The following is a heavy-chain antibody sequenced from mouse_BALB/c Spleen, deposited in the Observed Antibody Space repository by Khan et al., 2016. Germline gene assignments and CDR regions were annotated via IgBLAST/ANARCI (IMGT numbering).Heavy chain of an antibody. Sequence: EVQLQESGPGLVKPSQSLSLTCTVTGYSITSDYAWNWIRQFPGNKLEWMGYITYSGSTSYNPYLKSRTSIARATCKDRSFLQLNSVTTEDTATCCCARFDYVRGYFDYGGHGTTLTVAS. CDR1: GYSITSDYA. CDR3: ARFDYVRGYFDY. J-gene: IGHJ2*01. V-gene: IGHV3-2*02. D-gene: IGHD2-4*01. CDR2: ITYSGST.